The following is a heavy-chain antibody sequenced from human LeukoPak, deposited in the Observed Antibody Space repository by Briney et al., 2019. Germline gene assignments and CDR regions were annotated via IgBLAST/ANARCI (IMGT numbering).Heavy chain of an antibody. Sequence: PGGSLRLSCAASGFTFSSYWMHWVRQAPGKGLVWVSRINSGGSSTSYADSVKGRFTISRDNAKNTLYLQMNSLRAEDTAVYYCARTLTMVRGVEFTIAPHYYMDVWGKGTTVTVSS. D-gene: IGHD3-10*01. J-gene: IGHJ6*03. CDR3: ARTLTMVRGVEFTIAPHYYMDV. V-gene: IGHV3-74*01. CDR2: INSGGSST. CDR1: GFTFSSYW.